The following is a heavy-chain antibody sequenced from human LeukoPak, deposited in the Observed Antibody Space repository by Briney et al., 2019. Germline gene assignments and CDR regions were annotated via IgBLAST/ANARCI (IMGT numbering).Heavy chain of an antibody. V-gene: IGHV3-48*03. CDR3: ARGIYVGAYYYYYGMDV. Sequence: PGGSLRLSCAASGFTFSSYEMNWVRQAPGKGLEGVSYISSSGSNIYYADSVKGRFTISRDNAKNSLYLQMNSLRAEDTAVYYCARGIYVGAYYYYYGMDVWGQGTTVTVSS. CDR1: GFTFSSYE. D-gene: IGHD1-26*01. CDR2: ISSSGSNI. J-gene: IGHJ6*02.